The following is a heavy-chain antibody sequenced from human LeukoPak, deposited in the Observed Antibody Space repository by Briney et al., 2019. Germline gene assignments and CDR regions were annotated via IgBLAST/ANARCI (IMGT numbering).Heavy chain of an antibody. CDR3: AKSNGYGLVDI. D-gene: IGHD3-10*01. CDR2: INHSGSA. J-gene: IGHJ3*02. Sequence: PSETLSLTCAVYGGSFSGYYWSWIRQPPGKGLEWIGEINHSGSANYNPSLKSRVTISVDTSRYQFSLKLNSVTAADTAVYYCAKSNGYGLVDIWGQGTMVTVSS. CDR1: GGSFSGYY. V-gene: IGHV4-34*01.